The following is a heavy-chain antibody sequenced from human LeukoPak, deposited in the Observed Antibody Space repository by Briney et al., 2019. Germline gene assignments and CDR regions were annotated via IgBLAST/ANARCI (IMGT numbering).Heavy chain of an antibody. CDR2: INPSGGST. CDR3: AREGEIGYDLSDY. J-gene: IGHJ4*02. CDR1: GYTFTNYY. D-gene: IGHD5-12*01. Sequence: ASVKVSCKASGYTFTNYYMNWVRQAPGQGLEWMGIINPSGGSTSYAQKFQGRVAVTRDTSTSTVYMELSSLRSEDTAMYYCAREGEIGYDLSDYWGQGTLVTVSS. V-gene: IGHV1-46*01.